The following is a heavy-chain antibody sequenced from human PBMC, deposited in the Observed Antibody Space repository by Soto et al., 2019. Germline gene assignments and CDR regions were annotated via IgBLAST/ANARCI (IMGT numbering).Heavy chain of an antibody. CDR1: GYTFTSSD. V-gene: IGHV1-8*01. Sequence: QVQLVQSGAEVKKPGASVKVSCKASGYTFTSSDINWVRQATGQGLEWMGWMNPNNGNTGYAQEVQGRVTMTRDTPITTAYMELSRLTSDDTAIYYCATAGSGWYLYWGQGTLVTVSS. CDR2: MNPNNGNT. J-gene: IGHJ4*02. CDR3: ATAGSGWYLY. D-gene: IGHD6-19*01.